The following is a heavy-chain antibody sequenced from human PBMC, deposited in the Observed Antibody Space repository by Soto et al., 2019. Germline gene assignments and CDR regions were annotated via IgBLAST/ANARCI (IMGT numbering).Heavy chain of an antibody. Sequence: GGSLRLSCAASGFTFSNYAMHWVRQAPGKGLEYVSAISGNGFSTYYGDSVRGRFIISRDNSKNTLYLQMGSLRAEDMAVYYCARGPSTVATWLDYWGQGTLDTV. D-gene: IGHD4-17*01. CDR1: GFTFSNYA. V-gene: IGHV3-64*02. CDR2: ISGNGFST. J-gene: IGHJ4*02. CDR3: ARGPSTVATWLDY.